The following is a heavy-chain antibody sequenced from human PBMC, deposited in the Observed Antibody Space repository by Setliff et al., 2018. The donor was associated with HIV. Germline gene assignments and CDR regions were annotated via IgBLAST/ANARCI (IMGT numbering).Heavy chain of an antibody. CDR1: GYTFTSYA. J-gene: IGHJ6*03. CDR2: INTNTGNP. Sequence: ASVKVSCKASGYTFTSYAMNWVRQAPGQGLEWMGWINTNTGNPTYAQGFTGRFVFSLDTSVSTAYLQISSLQAEDTAVYYCARRTLYCSGGSCYSIRPHYYYMDVWGKGTTVTVSS. V-gene: IGHV7-4-1*02. D-gene: IGHD2-15*01. CDR3: ARRTLYCSGGSCYSIRPHYYYMDV.